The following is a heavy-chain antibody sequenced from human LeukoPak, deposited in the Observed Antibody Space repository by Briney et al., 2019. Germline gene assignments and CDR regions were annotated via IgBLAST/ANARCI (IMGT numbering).Heavy chain of an antibody. V-gene: IGHV3-30*18. CDR2: ISYDGSNK. CDR1: GFTFSSYG. J-gene: IGHJ4*02. D-gene: IGHD3-22*01. CDR3: AKDRGDYYDSSGYYPAGFDY. Sequence: GGSLRLSCAASGFTFSSYGMHWVRQAPGKGLEWVAVISYDGSNKYYADSVKGRFTISRDNPKNTLYLQMNSLRAEDTAVYYCAKDRGDYYDSSGYYPAGFDYWGQGTLVTVSS.